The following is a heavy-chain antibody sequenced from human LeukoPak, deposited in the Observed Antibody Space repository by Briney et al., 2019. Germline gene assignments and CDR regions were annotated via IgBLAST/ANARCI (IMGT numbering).Heavy chain of an antibody. D-gene: IGHD3-3*01. Sequence: GGSLRLSCAASGFIFSSYWMSWVRQAPGKGLEWVANIKQDGSEKYYVDSVKGRFTISRDNAKNSLYLQMNSLRAEDTAVYYCARETSYYDFWSGYGSWGQGTLVTVSS. V-gene: IGHV3-7*01. J-gene: IGHJ4*02. CDR1: GFIFSSYW. CDR3: ARETSYYDFWSGYGS. CDR2: IKQDGSEK.